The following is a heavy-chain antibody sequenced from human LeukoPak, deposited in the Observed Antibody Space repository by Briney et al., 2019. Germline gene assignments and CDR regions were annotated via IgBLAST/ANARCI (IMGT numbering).Heavy chain of an antibody. Sequence: GGSLRLSCAASGFTFSSYGMHWVRQAPGKGLEWVAVISYDGSNKYYADSVKGRFTISRDNSKNTLYLQMNSLRAEDTAVYYCALSITIFGVVNYLDYWGQGTLVTVSS. V-gene: IGHV3-30*03. CDR3: ALSITIFGVVNYLDY. J-gene: IGHJ4*02. D-gene: IGHD3-3*01. CDR1: GFTFSSYG. CDR2: ISYDGSNK.